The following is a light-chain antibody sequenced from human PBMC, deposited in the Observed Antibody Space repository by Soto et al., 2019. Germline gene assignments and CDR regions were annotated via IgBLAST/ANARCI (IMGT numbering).Light chain of an antibody. CDR1: QSVSSD. CDR3: QQYNNWPRT. CDR2: GGS. V-gene: IGKV3-15*01. J-gene: IGKJ1*01. Sequence: EIVLTQSPATLSVSPGERATLSCRASQSVSSDLAWYHQKPGQAPRLLIYGGSTRATGIPARFSGSGSGTEFTLTISSLQSEDFAVYYCQQYNNWPRTVGQGTKVDIK.